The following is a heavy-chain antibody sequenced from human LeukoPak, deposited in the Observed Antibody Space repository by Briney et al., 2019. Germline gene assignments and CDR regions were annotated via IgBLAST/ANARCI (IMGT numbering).Heavy chain of an antibody. CDR3: AKDRTHRRYYDSTGYYNQYDY. J-gene: IGHJ4*02. CDR1: EFIFSNFA. CDR2: ISGNAAAT. V-gene: IGHV3-23*01. D-gene: IGHD3-22*01. Sequence: GGSLRPSCVASEFIFSNFAMSWVRRAPGKGLEWVSTISGNAAATYYGDSVKGRFTISRDNSRNTLYLQMNSLRAEDTAIYYCAKDRTHRRYYDSTGYYNQYDYWGQGALVTVSS.